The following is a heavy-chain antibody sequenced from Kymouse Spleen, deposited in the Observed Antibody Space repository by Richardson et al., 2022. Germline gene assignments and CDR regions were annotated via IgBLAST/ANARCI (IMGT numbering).Heavy chain of an antibody. CDR1: GFTFSNAW. D-gene: IGHD1-7*01. CDR3: TTFHDWNYLYFDY. J-gene: IGHJ4*02. V-gene: IGHV3-15*01. CDR2: IKSKTDGGTT. Sequence: EVQLVESGGGLVKPGGSLRLSCAASGFTFSNAWMSWVRQAPGKGLEWVGRIKSKTDGGTTDYAAPVKGRFTISRDDSKNTLYLQMNSLKTEDTAVYYCTTFHDWNYLYFDYWGQGTLVTVSS.